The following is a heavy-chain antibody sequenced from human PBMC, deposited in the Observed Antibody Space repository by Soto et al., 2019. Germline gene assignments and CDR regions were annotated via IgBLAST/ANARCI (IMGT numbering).Heavy chain of an antibody. D-gene: IGHD2-8*02. V-gene: IGHV1-46*01. CDR2: INPTTGGT. CDR1: GNTFTIPY. J-gene: IGHJ6*02. CDR3: ARGPGASGLDI. Sequence: ASVKVSCKASGNTFTIPYMHWVRQAPGQGPEWMGVINPTTGGTAYRQSFQGRVTMTSDTSTRTVYMELNSLTSDDTAVYYRARGPGASGLDIWGQGTTVTVSS.